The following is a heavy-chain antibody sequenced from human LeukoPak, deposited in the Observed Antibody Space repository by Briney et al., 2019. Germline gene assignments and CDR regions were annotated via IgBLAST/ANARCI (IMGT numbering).Heavy chain of an antibody. V-gene: IGHV3-53*01. CDR2: IYSDGST. D-gene: IGHD3-22*01. CDR3: ARGPRITMIVVVTNNYFDY. Sequence: PGGSLRLSCAASGFTVSSNYMSWVRQAPGKGLEWVSEIYSDGSTYYAASVKGGFIITRENSKNKGYLQMNSLRAEDTAVYYCARGPRITMIVVVTNNYFDYWGQGTLVTVSS. CDR1: GFTVSSNY. J-gene: IGHJ4*02.